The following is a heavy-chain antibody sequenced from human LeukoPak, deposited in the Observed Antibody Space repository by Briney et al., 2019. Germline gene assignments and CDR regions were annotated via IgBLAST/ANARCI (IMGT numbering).Heavy chain of an antibody. J-gene: IGHJ4*02. Sequence: ASVKVSCKASGYTFTSHGLNWVRRAPGQGLEWMGWISAYNGNTNYAQKLHGRVTMTIDTSTRTAYMELRSLRSDDTAVYYCAKDQRDDCRGSDCSSAVDYWGQGTLVTVSS. CDR3: AKDQRDDCRGSDCSSAVDY. CDR1: GYTFTSHG. CDR2: ISAYNGNT. D-gene: IGHD2-21*02. V-gene: IGHV1-18*01.